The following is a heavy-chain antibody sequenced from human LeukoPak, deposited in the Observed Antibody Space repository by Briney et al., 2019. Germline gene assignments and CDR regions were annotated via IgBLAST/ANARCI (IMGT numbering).Heavy chain of an antibody. D-gene: IGHD1-26*01. Sequence: GGSLRLSCVVSGFTFTDYSMNWVRQAPGKGLEWVSSISHVSSYIYYADSVKGRFTISRDNAKNSLYLQMNSLRAEDTALYYCAKDHAIVGATTGFDYWGQGTLVTVSS. J-gene: IGHJ4*02. V-gene: IGHV3-21*04. CDR3: AKDHAIVGATTGFDY. CDR1: GFTFTDYS. CDR2: ISHVSSYI.